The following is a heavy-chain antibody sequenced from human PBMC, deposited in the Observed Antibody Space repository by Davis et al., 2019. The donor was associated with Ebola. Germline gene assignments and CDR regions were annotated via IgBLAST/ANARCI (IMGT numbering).Heavy chain of an antibody. D-gene: IGHD2/OR15-2a*01. V-gene: IGHV5-51*01. CDR3: ASPASEYAGFDY. Sequence: GESLKISCKGSGYIFTSSWVGWVRQMPGKGLEWMGIILPSDSETRYSPSFQGQVTISADKSIYSAYLHWSDLKASDTAMYYCASPASEYAGFDYWGQGTLVTVSS. J-gene: IGHJ4*02. CDR1: GYIFTSSW. CDR2: ILPSDSET.